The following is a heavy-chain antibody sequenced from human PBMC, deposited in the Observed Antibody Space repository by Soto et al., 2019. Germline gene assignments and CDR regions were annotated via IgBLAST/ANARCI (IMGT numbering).Heavy chain of an antibody. D-gene: IGHD1-1*01. J-gene: IGHJ4*02. CDR2: IYNSGTT. CDR1: GGSISSGSYS. CDR3: ASSYTSNWFDY. V-gene: IGHV4-39*01. Sequence: SETLSLTCTVSGGSISSGSYSWGWIRQPPGKGLEWIGSIYNSGTTYYNPSLKSRVTISIDTSKNQFSLKLSSVTAADTAVFYCASSYTSNWFDYWGQGTLVTVSS.